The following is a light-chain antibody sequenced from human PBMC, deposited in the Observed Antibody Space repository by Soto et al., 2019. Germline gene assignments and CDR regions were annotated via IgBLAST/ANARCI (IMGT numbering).Light chain of an antibody. Sequence: QSALTQPASVSGSPGQSITIFCTGTTSDIGTYSYVSWYQQHAGKAPKLIIYEVSHRPSGVSNRFSGSKSGSTASLTISGLQAEDEAHYYCCSSTGISTLLFAIGTKVTVL. CDR2: EVS. V-gene: IGLV2-14*01. CDR3: CSSTGISTLL. J-gene: IGLJ1*01. CDR1: TSDIGTYSY.